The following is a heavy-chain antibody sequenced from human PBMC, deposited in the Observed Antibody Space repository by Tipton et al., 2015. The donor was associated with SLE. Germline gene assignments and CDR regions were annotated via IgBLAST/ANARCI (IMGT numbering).Heavy chain of an antibody. V-gene: IGHV4-39*01. CDR3: ARHEYDFLD. CDR1: GGSINSSTSF. D-gene: IGHD3-3*01. J-gene: IGHJ4*02. Sequence: TLSLTCNVSGGSINSSTSFWAWFRQPPGKGLEWIASISSSGSTDHNPSLRSRVSISADSSKNQFSLNLKSMTAAETAVYYCARHEYDFLDWGQGTLVTVSA. CDR2: ISSSGST.